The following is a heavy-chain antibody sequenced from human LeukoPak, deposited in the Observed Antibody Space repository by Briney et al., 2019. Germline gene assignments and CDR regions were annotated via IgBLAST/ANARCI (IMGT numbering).Heavy chain of an antibody. J-gene: IGHJ4*02. V-gene: IGHV3-74*01. CDR1: GFTFRRHW. Sequence: SGGSLRLSCAASGFTFRRHWMHWVRQAPGKGLEWVSRVKDDGGSTDYADSVKGRFTISRDNAKNTLYLQMNSLRAEDTAVYYCARDPGDYWGRRTLVTVSS. CDR3: ARDPGDY. CDR2: VKDDGGST.